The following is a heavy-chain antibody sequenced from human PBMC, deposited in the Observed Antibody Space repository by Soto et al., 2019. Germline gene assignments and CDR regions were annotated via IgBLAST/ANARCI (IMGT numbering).Heavy chain of an antibody. Sequence: QVQLVESGGGVVQPGTSLRLSCVVSGFTFNIYGMHWVRQAPGKGLEWVAVIWHDGSQKHYADSVKGRFTISRDDSKDTLYLQMSSLRVEDTAVYFCARDPEYCSGGTCSAFDLWGQGTMVTVSS. CDR2: IWHDGSQK. V-gene: IGHV3-33*01. CDR3: ARDPEYCSGGTCSAFDL. D-gene: IGHD2-15*01. J-gene: IGHJ3*01. CDR1: GFTFNIYG.